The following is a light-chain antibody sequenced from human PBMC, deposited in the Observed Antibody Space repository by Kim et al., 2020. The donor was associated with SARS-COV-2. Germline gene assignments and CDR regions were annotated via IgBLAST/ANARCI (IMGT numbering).Light chain of an antibody. CDR1: DIGRKS. CDR2: SDS. CDR3: HVWNARSDDRR. J-gene: IGLJ3*02. V-gene: IGLV3-21*04. Sequence: SYELTQPPSVSVAPGETAIIPCGGDDIGRKSVHWYQRKAGQAPVLVIHSDSVRPAGISGRFSGSNSGHTAALTISSVDSGDEADYYCHVWNARSDDRRFG.